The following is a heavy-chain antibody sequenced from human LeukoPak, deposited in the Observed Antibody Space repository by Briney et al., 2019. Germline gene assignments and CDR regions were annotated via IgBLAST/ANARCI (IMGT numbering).Heavy chain of an antibody. CDR1: GGSISSYY. CDR3: ARVQYTYGRAALDY. Sequence: PSETLSLTCTVSGGSISSYYWSWIRQPPGKGLEWIGYIYYSGNTDFNPSLKSRVTISVDTSKNRFSLNLTSVTAADTAVYYCARVQYTYGRAALDYWGQGTLVTVSS. CDR2: IYYSGNT. D-gene: IGHD5-18*01. J-gene: IGHJ4*02. V-gene: IGHV4-59*01.